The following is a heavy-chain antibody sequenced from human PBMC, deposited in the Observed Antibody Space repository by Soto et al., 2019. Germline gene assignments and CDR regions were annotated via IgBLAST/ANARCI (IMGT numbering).Heavy chain of an antibody. Sequence: ASETLSLTCTVSGGSISSYYWSWIRQPPGKGLEWIGYIYYSGSTNYNPSLKSRVTISVDTSKNQFSLKLSSVTAADTAVYYCARGFIGGYFDYWGQGTLVTVSS. V-gene: IGHV4-59*01. CDR2: IYYSGST. CDR1: GGSISSYY. D-gene: IGHD2-15*01. CDR3: ARGFIGGYFDY. J-gene: IGHJ4*02.